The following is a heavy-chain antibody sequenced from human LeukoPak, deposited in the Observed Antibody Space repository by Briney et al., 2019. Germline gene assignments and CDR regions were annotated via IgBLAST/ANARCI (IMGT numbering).Heavy chain of an antibody. D-gene: IGHD6-13*01. V-gene: IGHV3-30*03. J-gene: IGHJ4*02. CDR3: ASSLLTGYSSSWYRALLDY. CDR1: GFTFSSYG. Sequence: GGSLRLSCAASGFTFSSYGMHWVRQAPGKGLEWVAFMSYDGSNKYYADSVKGRFTISRDNSKNTLYLQMNSLKAEDTAVYYCASSLLTGYSSSWYRALLDYWGQGTLVTVSS. CDR2: MSYDGSNK.